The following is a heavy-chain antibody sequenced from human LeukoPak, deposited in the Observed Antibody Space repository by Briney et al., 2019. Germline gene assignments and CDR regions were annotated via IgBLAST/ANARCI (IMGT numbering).Heavy chain of an antibody. CDR3: AKSHHVTAIDY. CDR1: GFTFSSYS. D-gene: IGHD2-21*02. V-gene: IGHV3-21*04. CDR2: ISSRSSYI. J-gene: IGHJ4*02. Sequence: GGSLSLSCAASGFTFSSYSMNWVRQAPGEGLEWVSSISSRSSYIYNADSVKGRFTISRDNAKSSLYLQMNSLRADDTAVYYCAKSHHVTAIDYWGQGTLVTVSS.